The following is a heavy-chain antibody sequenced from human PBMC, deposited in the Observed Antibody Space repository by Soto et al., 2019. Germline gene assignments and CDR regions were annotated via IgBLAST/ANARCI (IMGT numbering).Heavy chain of an antibody. V-gene: IGHV3-48*01. Sequence: GGSLRLSCAASGFTFSSYSMNWVRQAPGKGLEWVSYISSSSSTIYYADSVKGRFTISRDNAKNSLYLQMNSLRAEDTAVYYCARCYRDIVVVPADQCYFDYWGQGTLVTVSS. J-gene: IGHJ4*02. CDR1: GFTFSSYS. D-gene: IGHD2-2*01. CDR2: ISSSSSTI. CDR3: ARCYRDIVVVPADQCYFDY.